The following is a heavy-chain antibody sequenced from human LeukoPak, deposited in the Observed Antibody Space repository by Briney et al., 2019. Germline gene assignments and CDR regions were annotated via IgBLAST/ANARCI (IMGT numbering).Heavy chain of an antibody. CDR1: GFTFSSYA. V-gene: IGHV3-30*01. D-gene: IGHD5/OR15-5a*01. CDR3: ARDAVPSFLGASVYVNYYYYYMDV. CDR2: ISYDGSNK. J-gene: IGHJ6*03. Sequence: GGSLRLSCAASGFTFSSYAMHWVRQAPGKGLEWVAVISYDGSNKYYADSVKGRFTISRDNSKNTLYLQMNSLRAEDTAVYYCARDAVPSFLGASVYVNYYYYYMDVWGKGTTVTVSS.